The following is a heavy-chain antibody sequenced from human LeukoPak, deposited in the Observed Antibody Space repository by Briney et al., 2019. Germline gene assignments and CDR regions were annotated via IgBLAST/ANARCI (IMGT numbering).Heavy chain of an antibody. J-gene: IGHJ4*02. V-gene: IGHV1-3*01. CDR1: GGTFISYA. CDR2: IYGGNGNT. D-gene: IGHD2-21*02. CDR3: ARGWGGDCYHVH. Sequence: GASVKVSCKASGGTFISYAISWVRQAPGQGLEWMGWIYGGNGNTKYSQKFQGRVSITRDTSASTVYMELSSLGSEDTAVYYCARGWGGDCYHVHWGQGTLVTVSS.